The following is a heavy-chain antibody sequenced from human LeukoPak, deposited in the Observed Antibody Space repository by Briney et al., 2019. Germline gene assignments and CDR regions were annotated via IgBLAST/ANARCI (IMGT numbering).Heavy chain of an antibody. V-gene: IGHV3-74*01. D-gene: IGHD3-10*01. CDR3: TRGPPDGSGNYYPGDF. CDR2: INSDGSST. CDR1: GFTFSSYW. Sequence: GGSLRLSCAASGFTFSSYWMHWVRQAPGKGLVWVSRINSDGSSTSYADSVKGRFTISRDNAKNTLYLQMNSLRVEDTAVYYCTRGPPDGSGNYYPGDFWGQGTLVTVSS. J-gene: IGHJ4*02.